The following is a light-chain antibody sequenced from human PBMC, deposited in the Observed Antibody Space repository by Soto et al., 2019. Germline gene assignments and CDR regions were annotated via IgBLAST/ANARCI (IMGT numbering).Light chain of an antibody. CDR2: ENN. Sequence: QSVLTQPPSVSAAPGQKVTISCSGTGSTIGINYVSWDQQLPGTAPKLLIYENNKGPSGIPDRFSGSKSGTSATLGITGLQTGDEADYYCGTWDSSLSAYVFGTGTKVTVL. V-gene: IGLV1-51*02. J-gene: IGLJ1*01. CDR1: GSTIGINY. CDR3: GTWDSSLSAYV.